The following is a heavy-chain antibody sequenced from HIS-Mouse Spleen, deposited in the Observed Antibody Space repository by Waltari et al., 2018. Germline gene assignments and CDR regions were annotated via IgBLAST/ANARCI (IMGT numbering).Heavy chain of an antibody. CDR2: IYYSGST. CDR3: AREIPYSSSWYDWYFDL. V-gene: IGHV4-39*07. D-gene: IGHD6-13*01. J-gene: IGHJ2*01. CDR1: VCSISSSSYH. Sequence: QLQLQESGPGLVKPSETLSLTCTVSVCSISSSSYHGGWIRQPPGQGLEWIGSIYYSGSTYYNPSLKSRVTISVDTSKNQFSLKLSSVTAADTAVYYCAREIPYSSSWYDWYFDLWGRGTLVTVSS.